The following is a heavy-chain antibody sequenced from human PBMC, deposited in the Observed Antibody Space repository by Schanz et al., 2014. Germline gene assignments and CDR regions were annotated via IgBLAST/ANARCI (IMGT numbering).Heavy chain of an antibody. CDR1: GFTFSSYC. Sequence: EVQLLESGGGLVQPGGSLRLSCAASGFTFSSYCINWVRQAPGKGLEWVSSIISTGGTIYYVDSVRGRFTISRDNAKNSLYLQMNSLRVDDTAVYYCASSRTRYCSSTSCVPGAFDFWGQGTLVTVSS. CDR3: ASSRTRYCSSTSCVPGAFDF. V-gene: IGHV3-48*04. CDR2: IISTGGTI. D-gene: IGHD2-2*01. J-gene: IGHJ3*01.